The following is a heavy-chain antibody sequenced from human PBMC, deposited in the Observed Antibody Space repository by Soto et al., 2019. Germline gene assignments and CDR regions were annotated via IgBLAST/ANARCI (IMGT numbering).Heavy chain of an antibody. V-gene: IGHV2-5*02. D-gene: IGHD2-21*01. J-gene: IGHJ6*02. CDR1: GFSLSTTGVG. CDR2: IYWDDDK. CDR3: VQSRCGGDCLQSYSSHSYYGLDV. Sequence: QITLKESGPTLVKPTQTLTLTCTFSGFSLSTTGVGVGWIRQPPGKALEWLALIYWDDDKRYSPSLKSRLTISKDTSKYQVVLTMTYMYPVDTATYYCVQSRCGGDCLQSYSSHSYYGLDVWGQGTTVTVSS.